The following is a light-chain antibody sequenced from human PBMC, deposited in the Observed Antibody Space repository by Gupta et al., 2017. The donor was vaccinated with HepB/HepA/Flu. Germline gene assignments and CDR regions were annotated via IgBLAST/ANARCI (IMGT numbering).Light chain of an antibody. CDR1: QSVSSY. J-gene: IGKJ4*01. Sequence: EIVLTQSPATLSLSPRERATLPCRASQSVSSYLAWYQQKPGQAPRLLIYDASNVDTGITARFSGSGSGKDFTLTISSLEPEDFAIYYCQQLSNWPRFTFGRGTKVDIK. CDR3: QQLSNWPRFT. V-gene: IGKV3-11*01. CDR2: DAS.